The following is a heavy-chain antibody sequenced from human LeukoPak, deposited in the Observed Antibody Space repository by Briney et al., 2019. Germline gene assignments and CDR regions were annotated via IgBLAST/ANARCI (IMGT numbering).Heavy chain of an antibody. D-gene: IGHD3-22*01. CDR2: IYYTGST. Sequence: SETLSLTCTVSSGSISSYYWSWIRQPPGKGLEWIGYIYYTGSTNYNPSLKSRVTISVDTSKSQFSLKLNSVTAAVTAVYYCARVEGVVVSYWYFDLWGRGTLVTVSS. CDR1: SGSISSYY. J-gene: IGHJ2*01. CDR3: ARVEGVVVSYWYFDL. V-gene: IGHV4-59*01.